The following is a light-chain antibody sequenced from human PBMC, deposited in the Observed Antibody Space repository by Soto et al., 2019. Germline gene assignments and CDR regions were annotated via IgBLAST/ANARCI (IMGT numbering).Light chain of an antibody. Sequence: EIVLTQSPGTLSLSPGERATLSCRASQTVSSSFLAWYQQKPGQAPRLLIYGASYRATGVPDRFSGSGSGTDFTLTISRLEPEDVAVYYCQQYGSSPLTFGGGTKVDIK. J-gene: IGKJ4*01. CDR3: QQYGSSPLT. CDR2: GAS. V-gene: IGKV3-20*01. CDR1: QTVSSSF.